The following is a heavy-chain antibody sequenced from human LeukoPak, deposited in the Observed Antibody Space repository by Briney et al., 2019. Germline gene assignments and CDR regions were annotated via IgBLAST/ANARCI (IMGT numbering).Heavy chain of an antibody. Sequence: PGGSLRLSCAASGFTFSSYAMSWVRQAPGKGLEWVSSISGSDGTTYYADSVKGRFTISRDNSKYTLSLQMNSLRDDDTAVYYCAKDRGAVAGVMDVWGKGTTVTVSS. CDR2: ISGSDGTT. D-gene: IGHD6-19*01. V-gene: IGHV3-23*01. CDR3: AKDRGAVAGVMDV. J-gene: IGHJ6*03. CDR1: GFTFSSYA.